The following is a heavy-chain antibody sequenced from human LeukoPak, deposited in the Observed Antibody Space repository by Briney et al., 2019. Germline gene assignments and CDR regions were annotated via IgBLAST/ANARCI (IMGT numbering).Heavy chain of an antibody. V-gene: IGHV3-66*01. CDR3: ARDQYSYAHAAH. D-gene: IGHD5-18*01. Sequence: GGSLRLSCAASGFTVSSSYMGWVRQPPGKGLEYVSVLYSGGTTYFADSVKGRFTISRDNSKNTLHLQMNSLRAEDTAVYYCARDQYSYAHAAHWGQGTLVTVSS. J-gene: IGHJ4*02. CDR2: LYSGGTT. CDR1: GFTVSSSY.